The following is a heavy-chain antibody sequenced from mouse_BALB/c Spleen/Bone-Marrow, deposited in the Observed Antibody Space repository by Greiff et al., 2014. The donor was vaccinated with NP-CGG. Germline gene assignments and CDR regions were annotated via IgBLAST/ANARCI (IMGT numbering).Heavy chain of an antibody. CDR1: GYTFSSYW. V-gene: IGHV1-9*01. CDR3: ATARATWFAY. J-gene: IGHJ3*01. Sequence: QVQLQQSGAELMKPGASVKISCKATGYTFSSYWIEWVKQRPGHGLEWIGEILPGSGSTNYNGKFKGKATFTADTSSNTAYMQLSSLTSEDSAVYYCATARATWFAYWGQGTLVTVSA. D-gene: IGHD3-2*01. CDR2: ILPGSGST.